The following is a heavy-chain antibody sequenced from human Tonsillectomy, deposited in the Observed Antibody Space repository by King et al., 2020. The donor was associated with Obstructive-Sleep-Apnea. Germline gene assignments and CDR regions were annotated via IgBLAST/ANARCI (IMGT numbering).Heavy chain of an antibody. V-gene: IGHV3-11*01. CDR1: GFTFSDYY. Sequence: VQLVESGGGLVKPGGSLRLSCAASGFTFSDYYMSCIRQAPGKGLEWVSYIRSSVSTIYYADSVKGRLTISRVNAKNSLYLQMNSLRAEDTAVYYCARGGSGYDPEYYYGMDVWGQGTPVTVSS. CDR3: ARGGSGYDPEYYYGMDV. J-gene: IGHJ6*02. D-gene: IGHD5-12*01. CDR2: IRSSVSTI.